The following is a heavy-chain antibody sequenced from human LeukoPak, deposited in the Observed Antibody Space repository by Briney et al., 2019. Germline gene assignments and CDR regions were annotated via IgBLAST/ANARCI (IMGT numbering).Heavy chain of an antibody. CDR2: TSGSGDIT. Sequence: GGSLRLSCGASGLTFSNYAMTWVRQAPGKGLEWVSRTSGSGDITYYADSVKGRFTISRTNSKNTLYLQMNSLRAEDTAVYYCARYRSGGGGYYSGIDHWGQGTLVAVSS. D-gene: IGHD2-15*01. CDR3: ARYRSGGGGYYSGIDH. CDR1: GLTFSNYA. J-gene: IGHJ4*02. V-gene: IGHV3-23*01.